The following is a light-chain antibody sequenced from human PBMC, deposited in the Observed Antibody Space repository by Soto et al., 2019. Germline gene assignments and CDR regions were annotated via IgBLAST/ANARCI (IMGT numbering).Light chain of an antibody. Sequence: DIQMTQSPSSLSASVGDRVTITCQASQAISNYLNWYQQKPGKAPKLLIYDASNLETGVPSRFSGSGSGTDFTFTITSRQPEDVATDYCQQYDNRPPLTCGPGTKVDIK. V-gene: IGKV1-33*01. J-gene: IGKJ3*01. CDR2: DAS. CDR3: QQYDNRPPLT. CDR1: QAISNY.